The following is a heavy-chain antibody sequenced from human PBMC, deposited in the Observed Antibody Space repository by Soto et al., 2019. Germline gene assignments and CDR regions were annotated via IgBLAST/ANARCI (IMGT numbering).Heavy chain of an antibody. J-gene: IGHJ4*02. CDR2: IYYSGST. CDR3: ARQATTVTFDY. D-gene: IGHD4-17*01. V-gene: IGHV4-59*01. Sequence: SETLSLTCTVSGGSISSYYWSWIRQPPGKGLEWIGYIYYSGSTNYNPSLKSRVTISVDTSKNQFSLKLSSVTAAGTAVYYCARQATTVTFDYWGQGTLVPVSP. CDR1: GGSISSYY.